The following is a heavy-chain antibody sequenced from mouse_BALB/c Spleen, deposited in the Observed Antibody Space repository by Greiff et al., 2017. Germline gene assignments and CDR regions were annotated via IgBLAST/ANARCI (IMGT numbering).Heavy chain of an antibody. J-gene: IGHJ4*01. V-gene: IGHV1S81*02. Sequence: QVQLHQPGAELVKPGASVKLSCKASGYTFTSYWMHWVKQRPGQGLEWIGEINPSNGRTNYNEKFKSKATLTVDKSSSTAYMQLSSLTSEDSAVYYCATLFYYDYDDYAMDYWGQGTSVTVSA. CDR1: GYTFTSYW. CDR3: ATLFYYDYDDYAMDY. CDR2: INPSNGRT. D-gene: IGHD2-4*01.